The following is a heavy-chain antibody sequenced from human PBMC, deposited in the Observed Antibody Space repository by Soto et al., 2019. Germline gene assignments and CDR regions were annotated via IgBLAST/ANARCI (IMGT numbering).Heavy chain of an antibody. J-gene: IGHJ4*02. V-gene: IGHV3-23*01. CDR2: ISGSGGST. Sequence: GGSLRLSCAPSGFTFSSYAMSWVRQAPGKGLEWVSAISGSGGSTYYADSVKGRFTISRDNSKNTLYLQMNSLRAEDTAVYYCATSLRAAAGAFEYWGQGTLVTVSS. CDR1: GFTFSSYA. CDR3: ATSLRAAAGAFEY. D-gene: IGHD6-13*01.